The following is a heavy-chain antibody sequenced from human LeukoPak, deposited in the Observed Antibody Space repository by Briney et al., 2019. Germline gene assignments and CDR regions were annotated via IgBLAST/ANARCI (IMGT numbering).Heavy chain of an antibody. CDR1: GFTFDDYA. CDR2: ISSSSSYI. D-gene: IGHD3-3*01. J-gene: IGHJ2*01. CDR3: ARDPSGFWSGYYNDWYFDL. V-gene: IGHV3-21*01. Sequence: PGGSLRLSCAASGFTFDDYAMHWVRQAPGRGLEWVSSISSSSSYIYYADSVKGRFTISRDNAKNSLYLQMNSLRAEDTAVYYCARDPSGFWSGYYNDWYFDLWGRGTLVTVSS.